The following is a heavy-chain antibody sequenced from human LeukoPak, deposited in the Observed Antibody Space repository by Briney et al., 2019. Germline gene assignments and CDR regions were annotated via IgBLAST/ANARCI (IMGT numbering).Heavy chain of an antibody. CDR3: ARSGGSYRKPSSWYFDY. CDR1: GGSISSYY. V-gene: IGHV4-4*07. CDR2: IYTSGST. D-gene: IGHD1-26*01. Sequence: SETLSLTCTVSGGSISSYYWSWIRQPAGKGLEWIGRIYTSGSTNYNPSLKSRVTMSVDTSKNQFSLKLSSVTAADTAVYYCARSGGSYRKPSSWYFDYWGQGTLVTVSS. J-gene: IGHJ4*02.